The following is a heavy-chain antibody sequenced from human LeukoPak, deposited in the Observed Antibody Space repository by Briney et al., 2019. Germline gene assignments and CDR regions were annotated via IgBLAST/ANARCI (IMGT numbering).Heavy chain of an antibody. CDR1: GGSFSGYY. D-gene: IGHD5-12*01. Sequence: PSETLSLTCVVYGGSFSGYYWSWLRQPPGKGLEWIGEINHSGSTYYNPSLKSRVTIAVETSKNQFSLKLSSVTAADKAVYYCARSCRILDIVATIRARLGGNGFDIWGQGTMVTVSS. CDR3: ARSCRILDIVATIRARLGGNGFDI. V-gene: IGHV4-34*01. CDR2: INHSGST. J-gene: IGHJ3*02.